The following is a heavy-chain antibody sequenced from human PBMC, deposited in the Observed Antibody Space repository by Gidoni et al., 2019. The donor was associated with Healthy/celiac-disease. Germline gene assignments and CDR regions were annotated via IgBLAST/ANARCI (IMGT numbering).Heavy chain of an antibody. CDR2: IRSKAYGGTT. CDR3: TRDMAPFFFFDY. Sequence: EVQLVESGGGLVKPGRSLRLSCTASGLTFGDYAMSWFRQAPGKGLEWVGFIRSKAYGGTTEYAASVKGRFTISRDDSKSIAYLQMNSLKTEDTAVYYCTRDMAPFFFFDYWGQGTLVTVSS. V-gene: IGHV3-49*05. D-gene: IGHD3-10*01. CDR1: GLTFGDYA. J-gene: IGHJ4*02.